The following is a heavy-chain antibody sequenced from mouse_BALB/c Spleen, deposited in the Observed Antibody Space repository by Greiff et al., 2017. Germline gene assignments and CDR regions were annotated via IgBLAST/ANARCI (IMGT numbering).Heavy chain of an antibody. V-gene: IGHV5-17*02. Sequence: EVQLVESGGGLVQPGGSRKLSCAASGFTFSSFGMHWVRQAPEKGLEWVAYISSGSSTIYYADTVKGRFTISRDNPKNTLFLQMTSLRSEDTAMYYCARLGRPYYAMDYGGQGTSVTVAS. J-gene: IGHJ4*01. D-gene: IGHD1-2*01. CDR3: ARLGRPYYAMDY. CDR2: ISSGSSTI. CDR1: GFTFSSFG.